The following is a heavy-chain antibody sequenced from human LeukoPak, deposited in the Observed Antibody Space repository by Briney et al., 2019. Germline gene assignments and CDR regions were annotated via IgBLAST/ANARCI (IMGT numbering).Heavy chain of an antibody. CDR3: GSLYGGNSRGFDY. V-gene: IGHV5-51*01. CDR2: IYPGDSDT. D-gene: IGHD4-23*01. J-gene: IGHJ4*02. Sequence: GESLKVSCKGSGNSFTSYWIGWGRKMPGKGLEWMGIIYPGDSDTRYSPSFQGQVTISADKSISTAYLQWSNLKASVTAMYYCGSLYGGNSRGFDYWGQGTLVTVSS. CDR1: GNSFTSYW.